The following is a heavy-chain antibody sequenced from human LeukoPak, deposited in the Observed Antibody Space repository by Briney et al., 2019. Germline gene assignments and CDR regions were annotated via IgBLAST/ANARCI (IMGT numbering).Heavy chain of an antibody. V-gene: IGHV1-46*01. D-gene: IGHD5-24*01. CDR3: ARSRDGYNGRSSGFDY. Sequence: GASVKVSCKASGYTFTSYYMHWVRQAPGQGLEWMGIINPSGGSTSYAQKSQGRVTMTRDTSTSTVYMELSSLRSEDTAVYYCARSRDGYNGRSSGFDYWGQGTLVTVSS. J-gene: IGHJ4*02. CDR2: INPSGGST. CDR1: GYTFTSYY.